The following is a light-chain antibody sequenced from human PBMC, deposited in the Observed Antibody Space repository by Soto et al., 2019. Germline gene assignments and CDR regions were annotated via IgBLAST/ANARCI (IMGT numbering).Light chain of an antibody. CDR2: GAS. CDR1: QSVSSDY. J-gene: IGKJ5*01. V-gene: IGKV3-20*01. Sequence: IALAQSPCALSLSPGEGATRSWRSSQSVSSDYLAWYQQKAGQAPRIIIYGASSRATGIPDRFSGGGSGTDFTLTISRLEPEDFAVFYCQHFGSSPITLGQGTRLEIK. CDR3: QHFGSSPIT.